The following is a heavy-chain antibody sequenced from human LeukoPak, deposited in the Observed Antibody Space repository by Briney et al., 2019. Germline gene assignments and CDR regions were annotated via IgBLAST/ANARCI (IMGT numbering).Heavy chain of an antibody. D-gene: IGHD6-19*01. J-gene: IGHJ4*02. CDR1: GYTFTSYD. CDR2: MNPNSGAT. Sequence: GASVKVSCKASGYTFTSYDFNWLRQATGQGPEWMGWMNPNSGATGYAQKFQGRVTMTEDTSTDTAYMELSSLRSEDTAVYYCAIATEGGSGWYYFDYWGQGTLVTVSS. V-gene: IGHV1-8*01. CDR3: AIATEGGSGWYYFDY.